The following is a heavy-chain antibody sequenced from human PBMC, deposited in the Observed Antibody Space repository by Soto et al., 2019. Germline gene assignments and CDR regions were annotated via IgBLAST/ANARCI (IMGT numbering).Heavy chain of an antibody. CDR3: ARATTTVTTGPTLGY. Sequence: EVQLVESGGGLVQPGGSLRLSCAASGFTFSSYWMHWVRQTPGKGLVWVSRIDREGSDTAYADSVKGRFTISRDNAKNTLYLQMNSLRAEDTAVYYCARATTTVTTGPTLGYWGQGTLVTVSS. V-gene: IGHV3-74*01. D-gene: IGHD4-17*01. CDR2: IDREGSDT. CDR1: GFTFSSYW. J-gene: IGHJ4*02.